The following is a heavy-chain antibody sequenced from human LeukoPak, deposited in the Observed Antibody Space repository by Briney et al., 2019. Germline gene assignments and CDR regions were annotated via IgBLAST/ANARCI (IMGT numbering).Heavy chain of an antibody. Sequence: GASVKVSCKASGYTLTRYYVHWVRQAPGLGLEWMGIINPSGGSTSYAQKFQGRVTMTRDTSTSTVYMELSSLRSEDTAVYYCARVGGGSYYLGFDYWGQGTLVTVSS. J-gene: IGHJ4*02. V-gene: IGHV1-46*01. CDR3: ARVGGGSYYLGFDY. CDR2: INPSGGST. CDR1: GYTLTRYY. D-gene: IGHD1-26*01.